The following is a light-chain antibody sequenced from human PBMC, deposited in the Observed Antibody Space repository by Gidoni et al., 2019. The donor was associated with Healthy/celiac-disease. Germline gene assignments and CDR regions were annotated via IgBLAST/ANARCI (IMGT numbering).Light chain of an antibody. CDR3: QQYNSYSRT. V-gene: IGKV1-5*03. CDR1: QSQ. Sequence: DIQMTQSPSTLSASVGDRVTITCRASQSQKAPKLLIYKASSLESGVPSRFSGSGSGTEFTLTISSLQPDDFATYYCQQYNSYSRTFGQGTKVEIK. J-gene: IGKJ1*01. CDR2: KAS.